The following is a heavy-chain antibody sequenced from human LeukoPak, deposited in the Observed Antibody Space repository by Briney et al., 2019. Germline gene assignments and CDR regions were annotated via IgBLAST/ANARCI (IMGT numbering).Heavy chain of an antibody. Sequence: SETLSLTCIVSGGSISSYYWSWIRQPPGKGLEWIGYIYYSGSTNYNPSLKSRVTISVDTSKNQFSLKLSSVTAADTAVYYCVRASTSSSGYLRYYFDYWGQGTLVSVSA. D-gene: IGHD6-19*01. J-gene: IGHJ4*02. CDR3: VRASTSSSGYLRYYFDY. V-gene: IGHV4-59*01. CDR2: IYYSGST. CDR1: GGSISSYY.